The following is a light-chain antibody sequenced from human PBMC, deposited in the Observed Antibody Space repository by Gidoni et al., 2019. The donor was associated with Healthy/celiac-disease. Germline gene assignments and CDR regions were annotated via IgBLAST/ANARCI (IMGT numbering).Light chain of an antibody. CDR3: QQSDSTPLT. CDR1: QSISSY. V-gene: IGKV1-39*01. CDR2: AAS. J-gene: IGKJ4*01. Sequence: DIQMTESPSPPSASVGDRVTITRRARQSISSYLNWYQQKPGKAPKLLIYAASSLQSGIPSRFSGSGSGTDFTLTISSLQPEDFATYYCQQSDSTPLTFGGXTKVEIK.